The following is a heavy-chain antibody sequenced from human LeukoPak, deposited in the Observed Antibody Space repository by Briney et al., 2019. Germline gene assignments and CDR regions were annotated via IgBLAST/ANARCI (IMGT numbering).Heavy chain of an antibody. Sequence: SETLSLTCTVSGASISSYYWSWIRQPPGKGLEWIGYMYYTGSTNYNPSLKSRVTILVDTSKNQFSLKLISVTTAVAAAVYYAGDRERAFDYWGQGPLVTASS. J-gene: IGHJ4*02. D-gene: IGHD1-26*01. CDR1: GASISSYY. V-gene: IGHV4-59*01. CDR2: MYYTGST. CDR3: AGDRERAFDY.